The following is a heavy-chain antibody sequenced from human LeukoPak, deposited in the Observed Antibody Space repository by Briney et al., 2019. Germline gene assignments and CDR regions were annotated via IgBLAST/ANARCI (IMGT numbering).Heavy chain of an antibody. J-gene: IGHJ4*02. CDR3: AKQTGSGLFILP. D-gene: IGHD3/OR15-3a*01. V-gene: IGHV4-61*01. CDR1: GGSISSNSYY. Sequence: SETLSLTCTVSGGSISSNSYYWSWIRQPPGKGLEWIGYIYYSGSTNYNPSLKSRVTISVDTSKNQFSLKLSSVTAADTAVYYCAKQTGSGLFILPGGQGTLVTVSS. CDR2: IYYSGST.